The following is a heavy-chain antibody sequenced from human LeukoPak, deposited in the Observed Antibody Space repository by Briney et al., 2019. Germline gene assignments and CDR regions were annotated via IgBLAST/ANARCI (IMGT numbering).Heavy chain of an antibody. CDR1: GYTFTGYY. CDR3: ARDGLVGATMVGYYMDV. D-gene: IGHD1-26*01. CDR2: INPSGGST. V-gene: IGHV1-46*01. Sequence: ASVKVSCKASGYTFTGYYMHWVRQAPGQGLEWMGIINPSGGSTSYAQKFQGRVTMTRDMSTSTVYMELSSLRSEDTAVYYCARDGLVGATMVGYYMDVWGKGTTVTVSS. J-gene: IGHJ6*03.